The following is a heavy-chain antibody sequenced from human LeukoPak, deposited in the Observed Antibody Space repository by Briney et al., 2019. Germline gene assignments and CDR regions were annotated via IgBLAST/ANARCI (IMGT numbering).Heavy chain of an antibody. D-gene: IGHD2-2*01. Sequence: PGGSLRLSCAASGFTFSSYGMHWVRQAPGKGLEWVAVIWYDGSNKYYADSVKGRFTISRDNSKNTLYLNMTSLRAQDTAVYYCARGGDIVVVPAAMSLDYWGQGTLVTVSS. V-gene: IGHV3-33*01. CDR3: ARGGDIVVVPAAMSLDY. CDR2: IWYDGSNK. J-gene: IGHJ4*02. CDR1: GFTFSSYG.